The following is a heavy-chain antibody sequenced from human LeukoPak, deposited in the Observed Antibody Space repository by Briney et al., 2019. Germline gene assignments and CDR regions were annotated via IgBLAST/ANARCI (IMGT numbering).Heavy chain of an antibody. CDR2: ISSSSSYI. V-gene: IGHV3-21*01. CDR1: GFTFSSYS. CDR3: ARDRGIQLWLRGYFDY. D-gene: IGHD5-18*01. J-gene: IGHJ4*02. Sequence: GGSLRLSCAASGFTFSSYSMNWVRQAPGKGLEWVSSISSSSSYIYYADSVKGRFTISRDNAKNSLYLQMNSLRAEDTAVYYCARDRGIQLWLRGYFDYWGQGTLVTVSS.